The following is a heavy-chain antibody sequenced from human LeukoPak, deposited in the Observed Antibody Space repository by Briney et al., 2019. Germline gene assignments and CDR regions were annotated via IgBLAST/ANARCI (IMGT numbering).Heavy chain of an antibody. Sequence: GGSLRLSCATSGFTFLNAWMSWVRQAPGKGLECVGRIKRKADGGTTDYAAPVKGRFTISRDDSKNTLYLQMNSLKTEDTAVYYCTTVKRGWNYKHRQYYYYYMDVWGKGPTVTVSS. CDR3: TTVKRGWNYKHRQYYYYYMDV. CDR2: IKRKADGGTT. J-gene: IGHJ6*03. V-gene: IGHV3-15*01. CDR1: GFTFLNAW. D-gene: IGHD1-7*01.